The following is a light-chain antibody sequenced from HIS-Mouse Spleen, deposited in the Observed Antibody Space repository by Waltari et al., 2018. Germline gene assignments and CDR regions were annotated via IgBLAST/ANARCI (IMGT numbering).Light chain of an antibody. Sequence: QSALTQPPPASGSPGQSVTISCTGTSSDVGGYNYFPWYQQHPGKAPKLMIYEVSKRPSGVPDRFSGSKSGNTASLTVSGLQAEDEADYYCSSYAGSNNSLYVFGTGTKVTVL. CDR1: SSDVGGYNY. J-gene: IGLJ1*01. CDR2: EVS. CDR3: SSYAGSNNSLYV. V-gene: IGLV2-8*01.